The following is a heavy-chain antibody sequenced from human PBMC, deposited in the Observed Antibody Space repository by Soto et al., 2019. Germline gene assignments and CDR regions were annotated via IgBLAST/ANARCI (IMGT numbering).Heavy chain of an antibody. CDR3: AIRTYGLGLYS. D-gene: IGHD3-10*01. CDR1: GGSVSSGDFY. V-gene: IGHV4-61*08. CDR2: ISSRGKT. Sequence: SETLSLTCTFSGGSVSSGDFYLSWLRQPPGNGLELIGCISSRGKTDYTPSLKSRVRISVDTSKNQFSLRLTSVTAADTAVYYCAIRTYGLGLYSWGRGALVTVSS. J-gene: IGHJ4*02.